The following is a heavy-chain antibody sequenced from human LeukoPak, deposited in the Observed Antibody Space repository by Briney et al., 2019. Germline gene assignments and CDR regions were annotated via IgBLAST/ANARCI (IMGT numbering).Heavy chain of an antibody. CDR2: INHSGGT. Sequence: SETLSRTCAVYGGSFSGYYWSWIRQPPGKGLEWIGEINHSGGTNYNPSLKSRVTISVDTSKNQFSLKLSSVTAADTAVYYCARGGSSSWTTHYYYYYGMDVWGQGTTVTVSS. V-gene: IGHV4-34*01. CDR1: GGSFSGYY. D-gene: IGHD6-13*01. J-gene: IGHJ6*02. CDR3: ARGGSSSWTTHYYYYYGMDV.